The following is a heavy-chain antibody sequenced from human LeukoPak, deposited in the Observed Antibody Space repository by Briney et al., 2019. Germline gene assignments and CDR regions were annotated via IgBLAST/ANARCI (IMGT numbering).Heavy chain of an antibody. J-gene: IGHJ4*02. CDR3: ARSGSGGSYPI. V-gene: IGHV4-30-2*01. CDR1: GGSISSGGYY. Sequence: SQTLSLTCTVSGGSISSGGYYWSWIRQPPGKGLEWIGYIYHSGSTYYNPSLKSRVTISVDRSKNQFSLKLSSVTAAGTAVYYCARSGSGGSYPIWGQGTLVTVSS. CDR2: IYHSGST. D-gene: IGHD1-26*01.